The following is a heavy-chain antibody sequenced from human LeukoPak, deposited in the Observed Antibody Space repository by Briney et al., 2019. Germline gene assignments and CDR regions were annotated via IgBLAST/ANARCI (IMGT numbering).Heavy chain of an antibody. Sequence: QPGGSLRLSCAASGFTVSSTYMSWVRQAPGKGLEWVSVIYNGGTTYYADSVKGRFTISRDNSKNTLYLQMNSLRTEDTAVYYCARDLYDYGSYWGQGTLVTVSS. D-gene: IGHD4/OR15-4a*01. V-gene: IGHV3-66*01. CDR2: IYNGGTT. CDR3: ARDLYDYGSY. J-gene: IGHJ4*02. CDR1: GFTVSSTY.